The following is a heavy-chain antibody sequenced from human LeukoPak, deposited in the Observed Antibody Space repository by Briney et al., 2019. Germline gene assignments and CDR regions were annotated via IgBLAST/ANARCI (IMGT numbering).Heavy chain of an antibody. D-gene: IGHD3-10*01. Sequence: PSETLSLTCAVYGGSFSGYYWSWIRQPPGKGLEWIGEINHSGSTNYNPSLKSRVTISVDTSKNQFSLKLSSVTAADTAVYYCATGITMVRGVIHPRYNWFDPWGQGTLVTVSS. CDR1: GGSFSGYY. V-gene: IGHV4-34*01. CDR2: INHSGST. CDR3: ATGITMVRGVIHPRYNWFDP. J-gene: IGHJ5*02.